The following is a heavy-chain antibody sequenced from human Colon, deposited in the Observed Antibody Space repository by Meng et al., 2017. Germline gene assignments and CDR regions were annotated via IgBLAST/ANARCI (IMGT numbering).Heavy chain of an antibody. D-gene: IGHD1-7*01. J-gene: IGHJ5*02. CDR1: GFTIKNNY. CDR2: LYSGSIT. CDR3: ATENFAA. Sequence: VELVESGGGLFQPGGSLRLSCVVSGFTIKNNYIHWVRQVPVKGLEWVSILYSGSITYYADSVKGRFTITRDDSTNTVHLQMNSLRVDDTALYYCATENFAAWGQGTLVTVSS. V-gene: IGHV3-66*02.